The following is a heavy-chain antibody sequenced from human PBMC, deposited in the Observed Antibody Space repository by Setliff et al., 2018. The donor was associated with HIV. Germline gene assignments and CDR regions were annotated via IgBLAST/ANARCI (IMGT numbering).Heavy chain of an antibody. CDR2: IGCWGTCT. V-gene: IGHV3-23*01. CDR3: ARDLDPFFAMEV. Sequence: RLSCAASEFSLNTYVMSWVRQAPGKGLEWVSTIGCWGTCTFYADSVKGRFAISGDPSTNTLYLQMNRLSAEDTAVYYCARDLDPFFAMEVWGQGTTVTVSS. J-gene: IGHJ6*02. CDR1: EFSLNTYV.